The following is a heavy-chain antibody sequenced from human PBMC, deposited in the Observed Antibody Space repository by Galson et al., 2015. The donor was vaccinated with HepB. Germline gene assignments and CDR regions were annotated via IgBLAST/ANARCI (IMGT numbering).Heavy chain of an antibody. CDR1: GFTFSMYG. D-gene: IGHD3-3*01. CDR2: INSDGRT. Sequence: SLRLSCAASGFTFSMYGMHWVRQSPGKGLVPVSQINSDGRTTYADSVKGRFTVSRDNFKNTLYLQMNSLRAEDTAVYYCVRLEAYDYSDYWGQGALVTVSS. J-gene: IGHJ4*02. CDR3: VRLEAYDYSDY. V-gene: IGHV3-74*01.